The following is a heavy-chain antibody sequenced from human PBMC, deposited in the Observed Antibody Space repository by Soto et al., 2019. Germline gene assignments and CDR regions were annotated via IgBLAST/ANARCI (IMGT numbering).Heavy chain of an antibody. CDR2: MYSGGST. D-gene: IGHD3-22*01. J-gene: IGHJ1*01. CDR3: ARDRVESGYPEYFQH. Sequence: EVQLVESGGGLIQPGGYLRLSCAASGFTVSSNYMSWVRQAPGKGLEWVSVMYSGGSTYYADSVKGRFTISRDNSNNTLYLQMNSLRAEDTAVYYCARDRVESGYPEYFQHWGQGTLVTVSS. CDR1: GFTVSSNY. V-gene: IGHV3-53*01.